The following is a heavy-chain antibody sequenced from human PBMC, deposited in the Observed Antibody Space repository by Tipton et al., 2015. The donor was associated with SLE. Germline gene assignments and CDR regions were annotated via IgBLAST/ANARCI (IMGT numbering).Heavy chain of an antibody. V-gene: IGHV4-34*01. CDR2: INESGKT. CDR1: GASLSGYY. CDR3: AREHGFGCTSNTCFAGWFDP. Sequence: TLSLTCDVYGASLSGYYWTWICHLPGKGLEWMAEINESGKTNYNPSLTSRVTLSADMSKNQYSLRLSSVTAADTGVYFCAREHGFGCTSNTCFAGWFDPWGQGSLVSVSS. D-gene: IGHD3-10*01. J-gene: IGHJ5*02.